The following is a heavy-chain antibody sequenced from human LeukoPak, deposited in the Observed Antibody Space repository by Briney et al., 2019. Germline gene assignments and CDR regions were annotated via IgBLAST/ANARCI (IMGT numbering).Heavy chain of an antibody. CDR3: ASEKYYYDSSGYYVY. CDR1: GGTFSSYA. D-gene: IGHD3-22*01. J-gene: IGHJ4*02. Sequence: ASVKVSCKASGGTFSSYAISRVRQAPGQGLEWMGRIIPILGIANYAQKSQGRVTITADKSTSTAYMELSSLRSEDTAVYYCASEKYYYDSSGYYVYWGQGTLVTVSS. V-gene: IGHV1-69*04. CDR2: IIPILGIA.